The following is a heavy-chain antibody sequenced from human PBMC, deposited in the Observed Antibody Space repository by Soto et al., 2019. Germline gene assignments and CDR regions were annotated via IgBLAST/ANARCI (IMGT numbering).Heavy chain of an antibody. CDR3: PTDGFANWDDAFDI. V-gene: IGHV3-15*01. CDR1: GFTFSNAW. D-gene: IGHD7-27*01. Sequence: GGSLRLSCAASGFTFSNAWMSWVRQAPGKGLEWVGRIKSKTDGGTTDYAAPVKGRFTISRDDSKNTLYLQMNSLKTEDTAVYYCPTDGFANWDDAFDIWGQGTMVTVSS. J-gene: IGHJ3*02. CDR2: IKSKTDGGTT.